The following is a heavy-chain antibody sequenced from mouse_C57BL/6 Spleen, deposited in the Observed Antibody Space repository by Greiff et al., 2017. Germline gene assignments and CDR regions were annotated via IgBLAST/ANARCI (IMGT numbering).Heavy chain of an antibody. CDR1: GYTFTSSW. CDR2: IDPNSGGT. Sequence: QVQLQQPGAELVKPGASVKLSCKASGYTFTSSWMHWVKQRPGRGLEWIGRIDPNSGGTKYNEKFKSKATLTVDKPSSTAYMQLSSLTSEDSAVYDCARDYGSSPYWYFDVWGTGTTVTVSS. D-gene: IGHD1-1*01. V-gene: IGHV1-72*01. J-gene: IGHJ1*03. CDR3: ARDYGSSPYWYFDV.